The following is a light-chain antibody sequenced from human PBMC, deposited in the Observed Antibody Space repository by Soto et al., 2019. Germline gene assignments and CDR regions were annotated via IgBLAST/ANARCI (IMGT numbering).Light chain of an antibody. CDR2: EVS. V-gene: IGLV2-14*01. J-gene: IGLJ2*01. CDR3: SSYTTSGSYVV. Sequence: QSVLTQPASVSGSPGQSITISCTGTSSDVGSSDYVSWYQQHPGKAPKVMIYEVSDRPSGVSDRFSGSKSGNTASLTISGLQAEDEADYYCSSYTTSGSYVVFGGGTKVTVL. CDR1: SSDVGSSDY.